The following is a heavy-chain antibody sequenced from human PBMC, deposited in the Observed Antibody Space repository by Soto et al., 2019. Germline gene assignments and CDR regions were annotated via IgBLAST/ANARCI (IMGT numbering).Heavy chain of an antibody. Sequence: SETLSLTCTVSGVSIRSGGYYWSWIRQPPGKGLEWIGYIYYSGSTYYNPSLKSRVTMSVDTSKNQFSLKLSSVTAADTAVFFCARFIAAAGTWGYNFDYWGQGTLVTVSS. CDR1: GVSIRSGGYY. D-gene: IGHD6-13*01. J-gene: IGHJ4*02. CDR3: ARFIAAAGTWGYNFDY. CDR2: IYYSGST. V-gene: IGHV4-31*03.